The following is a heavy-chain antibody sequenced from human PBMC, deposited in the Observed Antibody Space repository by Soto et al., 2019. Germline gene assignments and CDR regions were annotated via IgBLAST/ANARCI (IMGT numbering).Heavy chain of an antibody. V-gene: IGHV3-23*01. D-gene: IGHD2-2*02. CDR2: SSGSGSGGST. Sequence: PGGSLRLSCAASGFTFTNYAMTWVRQAPGKGLEWVSISSGSGSGGSTNYADSVKGRFTISRDNSKNTLYLQMNSLRVEDTAVYYCARGLGYCSSTSCYIWFDYWGQGTLVTVS. J-gene: IGHJ4*02. CDR1: GFTFTNYA. CDR3: ARGLGYCSSTSCYIWFDY.